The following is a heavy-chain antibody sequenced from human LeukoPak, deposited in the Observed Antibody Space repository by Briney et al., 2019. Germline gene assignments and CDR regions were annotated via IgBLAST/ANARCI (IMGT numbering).Heavy chain of an antibody. Sequence: SQTLSLTCTVSGGSISSGDYYWSWIRQPPGKGLEWIGYIYYSGSTYYNPSLKSRVTISVDRSKNQFSLKLSSVTAADTAVYYCARGQWFGELLNHYFDYWGQGTLVTVSS. CDR2: IYYSGST. D-gene: IGHD3-10*01. CDR1: GGSISSGDYY. CDR3: ARGQWFGELLNHYFDY. V-gene: IGHV4-30-4*01. J-gene: IGHJ4*02.